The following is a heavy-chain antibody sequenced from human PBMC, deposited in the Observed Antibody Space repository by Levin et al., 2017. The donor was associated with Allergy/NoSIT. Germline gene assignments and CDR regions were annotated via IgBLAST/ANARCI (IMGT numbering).Heavy chain of an antibody. V-gene: IGHV3-74*01. J-gene: IGHJ3*02. CDR1: GFTFSTYW. CDR2: INIDGSST. CDR3: TREPPSAFDI. Sequence: QAGGSLRLSCAASGFTFSTYWMHWVRQAPGKGLVWVSRINIDGSSTAYADSVKGRFTISRDNAKNTVYLQMNSLRAEDTAVYYCTREPPSAFDIWGQGTMVTVSA.